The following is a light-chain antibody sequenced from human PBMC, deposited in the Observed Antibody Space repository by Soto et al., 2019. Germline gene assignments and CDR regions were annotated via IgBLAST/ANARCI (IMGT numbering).Light chain of an antibody. CDR1: QSISSW. V-gene: IGKV1-5*03. CDR3: QQYNSYSRT. Sequence: DIQMTQSPSTLSASVGDRVTITCRASQSISSWLAWYQQKPGKAPKLLIYKASSLESGVPSRFSGIGSGPEFTLTISSLQPDDFATYYCQQYNSYSRTLGQGTKLEIK. CDR2: KAS. J-gene: IGKJ2*02.